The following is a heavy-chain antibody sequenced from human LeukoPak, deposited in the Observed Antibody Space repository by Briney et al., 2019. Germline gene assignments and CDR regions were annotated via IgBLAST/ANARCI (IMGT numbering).Heavy chain of an antibody. D-gene: IGHD5-24*01. Sequence: GGSLRLSCAASGFTVSSNYMSWVRQAPGKGLEWVSVIYSGGSTYYADSVKGRITISRDNSKNTLYLQMNSLRAEDTAVYYCAHGYNSRPFDYWGQGTLVTVSS. J-gene: IGHJ4*02. CDR2: IYSGGST. CDR3: AHGYNSRPFDY. CDR1: GFTVSSNY. V-gene: IGHV3-53*01.